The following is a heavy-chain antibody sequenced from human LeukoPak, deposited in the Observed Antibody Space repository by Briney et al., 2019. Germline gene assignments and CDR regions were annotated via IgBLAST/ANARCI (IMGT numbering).Heavy chain of an antibody. J-gene: IGHJ6*03. CDR1: GFTFSSYV. Sequence: PGGSLRLSCAASGFTFSSYVMHWVRQAPGKGLEWVAIISYDGSNEYYADSVKGRFTISRDNSKNTLSLQMNSLRSEDTAVYYCAKDPRKVRVSVVPAARYMDVWGKGTTVTISS. D-gene: IGHD2-2*01. CDR2: ISYDGSNE. CDR3: AKDPRKVRVSVVPAARYMDV. V-gene: IGHV3-30*04.